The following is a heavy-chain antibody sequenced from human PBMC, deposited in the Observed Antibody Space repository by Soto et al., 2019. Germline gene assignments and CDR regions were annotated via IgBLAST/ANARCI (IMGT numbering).Heavy chain of an antibody. V-gene: IGHV5-51*01. Sequence: GESLKISCKGSGYSFTSYWISWVRQMPGKGLEWMGIIYPGDSDTRYSPSFQGQVTISADKSISTAYLQWSSLKASDTAMYYCARRAYYDSSGYGLDAFDIWGQGTMVTVSS. D-gene: IGHD3-22*01. CDR3: ARRAYYDSSGYGLDAFDI. J-gene: IGHJ3*02. CDR1: GYSFTSYW. CDR2: IYPGDSDT.